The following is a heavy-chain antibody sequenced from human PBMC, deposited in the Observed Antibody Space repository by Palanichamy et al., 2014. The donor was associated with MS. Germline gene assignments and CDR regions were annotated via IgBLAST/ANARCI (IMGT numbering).Heavy chain of an antibody. V-gene: IGHV3-21*01. CDR2: ISRDSSYI. CDR3: ARVSVPAHPNYSGYDRWPFDI. Sequence: EVQLVESGGGLVKPGGSLRLSCAASGFTFSSYSMNWVRQAPGKGLEWVSSISRDSSYIYYADSLKGRFTISRDNAKSSLYLQMSSLRAEDTAVYYCARVSVPAHPNYSGYDRWPFDIWGQGTMVTVSS. D-gene: IGHD5-12*01. CDR1: GFTFSSYS. J-gene: IGHJ3*02.